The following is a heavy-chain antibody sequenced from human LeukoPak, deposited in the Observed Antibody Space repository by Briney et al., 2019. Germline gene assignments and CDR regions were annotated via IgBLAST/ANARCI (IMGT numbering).Heavy chain of an antibody. Sequence: GESLKISCKGSGYRFITYWIGWVRQMPGKGLEWMGIIYPGDSDTRYSPSFQGQVTISADKSISTAYLQWSSLKASDTATYYCARGAYMNTFGGADYWGQGTLVTVSS. CDR3: ARGAYMNTFGGADY. V-gene: IGHV5-51*01. CDR2: IYPGDSDT. J-gene: IGHJ4*02. D-gene: IGHD3-16*01. CDR1: GYRFITYW.